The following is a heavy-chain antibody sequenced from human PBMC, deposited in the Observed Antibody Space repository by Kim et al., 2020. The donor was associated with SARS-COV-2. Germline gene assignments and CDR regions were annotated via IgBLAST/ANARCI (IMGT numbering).Heavy chain of an antibody. D-gene: IGHD1-1*01. CDR2: GT. V-gene: IGHV4-39*01. CDR3: ARRGTFTFDY. Sequence: GTFYTPSLKSRVAISADTSQNQFSLTMTSVTAADTAFYYCARRGTFTFDYWGQGIPVTVSS. J-gene: IGHJ4*02.